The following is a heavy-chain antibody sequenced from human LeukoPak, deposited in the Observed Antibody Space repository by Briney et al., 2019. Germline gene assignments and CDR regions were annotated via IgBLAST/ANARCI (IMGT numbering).Heavy chain of an antibody. CDR2: IYTSGST. Sequence: SETLSLTCTVSGGPISSYYWSWIRQPAGKGLEWIGRIYTSGSTNYNPSLKSRVTMSVDTSKNQFSLKLSSVTAADTAVYYCAREYRVYHWNGYYYYYMDVWGKGTTVTVSS. V-gene: IGHV4-4*07. CDR3: AREYRVYHWNGYYYYYMDV. CDR1: GGPISSYY. D-gene: IGHD1-20*01. J-gene: IGHJ6*03.